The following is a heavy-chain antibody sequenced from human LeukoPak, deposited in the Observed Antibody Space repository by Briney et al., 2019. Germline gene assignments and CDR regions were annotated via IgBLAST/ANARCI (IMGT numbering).Heavy chain of an antibody. J-gene: IGHJ5*02. CDR3: ARGFSDIVVVRAASGVNWFDR. V-gene: IGHV4-31*03. D-gene: IGHD2-2*01. CDR2: IYYSGST. CDR1: GGSISSGGYY. Sequence: SQTLSLTCTVSGGSISSGGYYWSWIRQHPGKGLEWIGYIYYSGSTYYNPSLKSRVTISVDTSKNQFSLKLSSVTAADTAVYYCARGFSDIVVVRAASGVNWFDRWGQGTLVTVSS.